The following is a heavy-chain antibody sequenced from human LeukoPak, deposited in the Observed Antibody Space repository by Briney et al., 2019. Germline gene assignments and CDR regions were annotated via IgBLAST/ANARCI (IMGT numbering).Heavy chain of an antibody. D-gene: IGHD6-6*01. J-gene: IGHJ5*02. CDR1: GGSFSGYY. CDR3: ARGIAARRGWFDP. V-gene: IGHV4-34*01. Sequence: PSETLSLTCAVYGGSFSGYYWSWIRQPPGKGLEWIGEINHSGSTNYNPSLKNRVTVSVDTSKNQFSLKLSSVTAADTAVYYCARGIAARRGWFDPWGQGTLVTVSS. CDR2: INHSGST.